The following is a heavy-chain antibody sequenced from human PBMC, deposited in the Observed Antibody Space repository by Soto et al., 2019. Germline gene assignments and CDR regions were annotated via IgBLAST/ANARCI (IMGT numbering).Heavy chain of an antibody. J-gene: IGHJ6*02. CDR1: GFTFEDYA. Sequence: HPGGSLRLSCAASGFTFEDYAMYWVRQVPGKGLEWVSGISWNSGRIGYADSVKGRFTISRDNAKNSLYLQMNSLRDEDTAVYYCARVIMDVWGQGTTVTVSS. V-gene: IGHV3-9*01. CDR3: ARVIMDV. CDR2: ISWNSGRI.